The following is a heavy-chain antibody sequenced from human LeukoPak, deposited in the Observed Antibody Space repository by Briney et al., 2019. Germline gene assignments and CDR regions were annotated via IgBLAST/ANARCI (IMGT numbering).Heavy chain of an antibody. CDR2: INHSGST. V-gene: IGHV4-34*01. Sequence: SETLSLTCAVYGVSFSGYYWSWIRQPPGKGLEWIGEINHSGSTNYNPSLKSRVTISVDTSKNQFSLKLSSVTAADTAVYYCARGLKSLNYDFWSGYSSLWFDPLGQGTLVTGS. J-gene: IGHJ5*02. D-gene: IGHD3-3*01. CDR3: ARGLKSLNYDFWSGYSSLWFDP. CDR1: GVSFSGYY.